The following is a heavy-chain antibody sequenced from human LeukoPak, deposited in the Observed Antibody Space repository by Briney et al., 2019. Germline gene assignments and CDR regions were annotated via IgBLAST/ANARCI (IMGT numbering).Heavy chain of an antibody. D-gene: IGHD3-10*01. J-gene: IGHJ3*02. V-gene: IGHV3-23*01. CDR3: AKVRGSGSYYGHDAFDI. Sequence: GGSLRLSCAASGFTFSSYAMSWVRQAPGKGLEWVSAISGSGGSTYYADSVKGRFTISRDNAKNSLYLQMNSLRAEDTALYYCAKVRGSGSYYGHDAFDIWGQGTMVTVSS. CDR1: GFTFSSYA. CDR2: ISGSGGST.